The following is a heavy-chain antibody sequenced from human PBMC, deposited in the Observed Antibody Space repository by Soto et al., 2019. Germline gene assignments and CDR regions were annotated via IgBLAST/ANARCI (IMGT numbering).Heavy chain of an antibody. V-gene: IGHV3-33*01. D-gene: IGHD3-10*01. CDR1: GFTFSSYG. CDR3: ASPVGSGSYPFDY. Sequence: QVQLVESGGGVVQPGRSLRLSCAASGFTFSSYGMHWVRQAPGKGLEWVAVIWYDGSNKYYADSVKGRFTISRDNSKNTLYLQMNSLRAEDTAVYYCASPVGSGSYPFDYWGQGTLVTVSS. CDR2: IWYDGSNK. J-gene: IGHJ4*02.